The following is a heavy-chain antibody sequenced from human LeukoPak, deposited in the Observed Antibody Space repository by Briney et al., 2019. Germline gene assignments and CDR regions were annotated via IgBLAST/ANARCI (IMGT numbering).Heavy chain of an antibody. V-gene: IGHV3-48*03. D-gene: IGHD3-10*01. CDR2: ISSSRSNTI. CDR3: ARDLYYYGSGNYVPGFPDY. CDR1: GFTFTIYE. J-gene: IGHJ4*02. Sequence: GGSLRLSCAASGFTFTIYERNWVRQAPGKGLEWVSYISSSRSNTIYYADSGNGRFTISRDDAKNSLYLQMNSLRAEGTAVYYCARDLYYYGSGNYVPGFPDYWGQGTLVTVSS.